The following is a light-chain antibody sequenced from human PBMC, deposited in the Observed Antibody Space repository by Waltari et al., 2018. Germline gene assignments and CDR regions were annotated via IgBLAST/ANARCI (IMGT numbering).Light chain of an antibody. V-gene: IGKV1-39*01. Sequence: DLQMTQSPSSVSASVGDRVTITCRASQNIRNYLNWYQQKPGEAPKLLIYAASTLQSAVPSRFSGSGSGTDFSLTISVLRPEDFAIYYCQQTYSTPPTFGQGTKMEIK. J-gene: IGKJ2*01. CDR2: AAS. CDR3: QQTYSTPPT. CDR1: QNIRNY.